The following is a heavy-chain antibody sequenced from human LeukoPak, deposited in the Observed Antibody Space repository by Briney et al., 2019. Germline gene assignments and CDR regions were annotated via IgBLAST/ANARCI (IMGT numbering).Heavy chain of an antibody. CDR3: ASSYYYDSSGYYGFDY. V-gene: IGHV1-2*06. CDR2: INPNSGGT. D-gene: IGHD3-22*01. J-gene: IGHJ4*02. CDR1: GYTFTGYY. Sequence: ASVKVSCKASGYTFTGYYMHWVRQAPGQGLEWMGRINPNSGGTNYAQKFQGRVTMTRDTSISTAYVELSRLRSDDTAVYYCASSYYYDSSGYYGFDYWGQGTLVTVSS.